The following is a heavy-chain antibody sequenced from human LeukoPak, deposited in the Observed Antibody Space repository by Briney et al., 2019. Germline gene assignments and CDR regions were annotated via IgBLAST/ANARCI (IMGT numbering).Heavy chain of an antibody. Sequence: SVKVSCKASGGTFISYAISWVRQAPGQGLEWMGGIIPIFGTANYAQKFQGRVTITADESTSTAYMELSSLRSEDTAVYYCARGVGYGGRYYYYYMDVWGKGTTVTISS. V-gene: IGHV1-69*13. CDR3: ARGVGYGGRYYYYYMDV. D-gene: IGHD4-23*01. J-gene: IGHJ6*03. CDR2: IIPIFGTA. CDR1: GGTFISYA.